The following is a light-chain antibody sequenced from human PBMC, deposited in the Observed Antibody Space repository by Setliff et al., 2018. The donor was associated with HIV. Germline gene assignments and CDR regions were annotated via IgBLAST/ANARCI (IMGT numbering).Light chain of an antibody. J-gene: IGLJ1*01. Sequence: QSALAQPRSVSGSPGQSVTISCTGTSSDIGAYNYVSWHQQHPGKAPKLMIYDVSMRPSGVPDRFSASKSGNTASLTISGLQAEDESDYYCCSYSGTYTYVFGTGTK. CDR3: CSYSGTYTYV. V-gene: IGLV2-11*01. CDR2: DVS. CDR1: SSDIGAYNY.